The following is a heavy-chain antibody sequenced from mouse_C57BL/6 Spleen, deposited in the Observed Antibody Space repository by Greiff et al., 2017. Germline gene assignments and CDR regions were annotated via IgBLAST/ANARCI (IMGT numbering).Heavy chain of an antibody. CDR2: ISSGGSYT. CDR3: ARHEGYYYGGDY. CDR1: GFTFSSYG. Sequence: EVQGVESGGDLVKPGGSLKLSCAASGFTFSSYGMSWVRQTPDKRLEWVATISSGGSYTYYPDSVKGRFTISRDNAKNTLYLQMSSLKSEDTAMYYGARHEGYYYGGDYCGQGASVTVSS. V-gene: IGHV5-6*01. J-gene: IGHJ4*01.